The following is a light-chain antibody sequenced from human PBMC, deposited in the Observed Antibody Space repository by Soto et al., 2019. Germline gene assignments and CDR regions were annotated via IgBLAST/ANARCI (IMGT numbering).Light chain of an antibody. J-gene: IGKJ2*01. V-gene: IGKV4-1*01. Sequence: DTVMTQSPDSLAVSLGERATINCKSSQSVIHTSNNKSYLAWYQQKAGQPPELLLYWASARDSGVPDRFSGSGSGTDFTLTISSLQAEDVAVYYCQQYYSTPRTFGQGTKVEIK. CDR1: QSVIHTSNNKSY. CDR2: WAS. CDR3: QQYYSTPRT.